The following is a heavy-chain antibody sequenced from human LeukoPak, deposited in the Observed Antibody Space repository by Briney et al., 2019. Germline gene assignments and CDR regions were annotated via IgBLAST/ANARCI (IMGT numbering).Heavy chain of an antibody. CDR2: IYPGDSDT. D-gene: IGHD3-10*01. J-gene: IGHJ4*02. Sequence: GESLEISCKGSGYHFTTYWIGWGRQLPGKGLEWMGIIYPGDSDTRYSPSFQGQVTISADKSISTAYLQWSSLKASDTAMYYCASGRGVTDFDFWGQGTLVTVSS. CDR3: ASGRGVTDFDF. V-gene: IGHV5-51*01. CDR1: GYHFTTYW.